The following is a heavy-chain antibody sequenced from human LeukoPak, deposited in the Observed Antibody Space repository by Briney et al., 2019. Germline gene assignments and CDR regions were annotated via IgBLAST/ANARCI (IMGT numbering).Heavy chain of an antibody. V-gene: IGHV3-21*01. D-gene: IGHD2-15*01. CDR2: ITGSSVYK. CDR3: ARTEIVEDAFDI. J-gene: IGHJ3*02. CDR1: GFTFSSYS. Sequence: GGSLRLSCAASGFTFSSYSMNWVRLAPGKGLEWFSSITGSSVYKYHADSVKGRFTISRDNAKNSLYMQMNSLRAEDTAVYYCARTEIVEDAFDIWGGGTMVTVSS.